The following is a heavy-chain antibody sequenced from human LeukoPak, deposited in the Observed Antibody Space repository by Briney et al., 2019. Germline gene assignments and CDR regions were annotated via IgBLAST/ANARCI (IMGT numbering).Heavy chain of an antibody. D-gene: IGHD1-1*01. CDR2: ISTSSTYI. J-gene: IGHJ5*02. CDR3: ARYRNWNDDA. Sequence: SRGSLRLSCAASGFTFSSYSMNWVRQAPGKGLEWVSCISTSSTYIYYADSVKGRFTISRDNAKNSLYLQMNSLRAEDTAVYYCARYRNWNDDAWGQGTLVTVSS. CDR1: GFTFSSYS. V-gene: IGHV3-21*01.